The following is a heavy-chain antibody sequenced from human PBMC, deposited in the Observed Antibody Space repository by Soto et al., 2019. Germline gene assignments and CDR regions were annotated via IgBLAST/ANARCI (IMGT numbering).Heavy chain of an antibody. CDR2: VLPIFERS. J-gene: IGHJ5*02. Sequence: QVQLVQSGAEVKRPGSSVKVSCRASGGPRTGFSFSWVRQAPGQGLEWVGGVLPIFERSNYAPGFQGRASITADKSTETAYMELTAVSVADTAMYYCVRGYYDSGWATWGQGTLITVSS. D-gene: IGHD3-22*01. CDR1: GGPRTGFS. V-gene: IGHV1-69*06. CDR3: VRGYYDSGWAT.